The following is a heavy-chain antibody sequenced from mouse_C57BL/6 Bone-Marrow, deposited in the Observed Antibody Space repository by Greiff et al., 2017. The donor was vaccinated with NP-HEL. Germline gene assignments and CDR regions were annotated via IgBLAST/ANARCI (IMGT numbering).Heavy chain of an antibody. CDR2: IWTGGGS. Sequence: VQLVESGPGLVAPSQSLSITCTVSGFSLTSYAISWVRQPPGKGLEWLGVIWTGGGSNYNSDLKSRLSISKDNSKSQVFLKMNSLQTDDTGRYYCAIYASSAWFAYWGQGTLVTVSA. CDR3: AIYASSAWFAY. CDR1: GFSLTSYA. J-gene: IGHJ3*01. D-gene: IGHD1-1*01. V-gene: IGHV2-9-1*01.